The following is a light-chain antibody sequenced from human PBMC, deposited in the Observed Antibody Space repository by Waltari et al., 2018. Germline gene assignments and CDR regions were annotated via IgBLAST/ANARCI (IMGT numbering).Light chain of an antibody. J-gene: IGLJ2*01. V-gene: IGLV2-14*01. CDR3: SSYTSSSTLV. CDR1: SSDVCGYNY. Sequence: QSALTQPASVSGSPGQSITISCTGTSSDVCGYNYVSWYQQHPGKAPKLMIYEVSNRPSGVCNRFSGSKSGNTASLTISGLQAEDEADYYCSSYTSSSTLVFGGGTKLTVL. CDR2: EVS.